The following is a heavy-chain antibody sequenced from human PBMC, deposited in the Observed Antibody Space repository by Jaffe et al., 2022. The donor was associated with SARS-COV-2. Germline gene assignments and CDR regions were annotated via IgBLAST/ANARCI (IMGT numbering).Heavy chain of an antibody. CDR1: GGSFSGYY. V-gene: IGHV4-34*01. Sequence: QVQLQQWGAGLLKPSETLSLTCAVYGGSFSGYYWSWIRQPPGKGLEWIGEINHSGSTNYNPSLKSRVTISVDTSKNQFSLKLSSVTAADTAVYYCARGGNRHYYYYYGMDVWGQGTTVTVSS. CDR3: ARGGNRHYYYYYGMDV. D-gene: IGHD4-4*01. CDR2: INHSGST. J-gene: IGHJ6*02.